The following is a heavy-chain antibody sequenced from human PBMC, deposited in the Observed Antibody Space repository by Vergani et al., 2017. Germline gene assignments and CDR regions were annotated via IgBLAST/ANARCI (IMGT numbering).Heavy chain of an antibody. D-gene: IGHD3-3*01. CDR1: GGSFSGYY. CDR3: ARGLRFLEWLLFRPAYFDY. CDR2: INHSGST. Sequence: QVQLQQWGAGLLKPSETLSLTCAVYGGSFSGYYWSWIRQPPGKGLEWIGEINHSGSTNYNPSLKSRVTISVDTSKNQFSLKLSSVTAADTAVYYCARGLRFLEWLLFRPAYFDYWGQGTLVTVSS. J-gene: IGHJ4*02. V-gene: IGHV4-34*01.